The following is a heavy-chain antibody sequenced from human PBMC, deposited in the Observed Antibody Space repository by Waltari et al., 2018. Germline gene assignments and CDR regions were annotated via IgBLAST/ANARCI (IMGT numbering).Heavy chain of an antibody. CDR3: ARHGIAVAGKGVNYFDY. CDR2: IDHSGST. V-gene: IGHV4-38-2*01. Sequence: QVQLQESGPGLVKPSETLSLTCAVSGYSISSGYYWGWLRQPPGKGLEWIGSIDHSGSTYYNPSLKGRVTISVDTSKNQCSLKLSSVTAADTAVYYCARHGIAVAGKGVNYFDYWGQGTLVTVSS. D-gene: IGHD6-19*01. CDR1: GYSISSGYY. J-gene: IGHJ4*02.